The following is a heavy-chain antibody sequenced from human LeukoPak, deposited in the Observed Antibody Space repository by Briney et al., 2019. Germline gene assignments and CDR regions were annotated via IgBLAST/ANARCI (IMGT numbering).Heavy chain of an antibody. D-gene: IGHD5-24*01. V-gene: IGHV3-74*03. J-gene: IGHJ4*02. Sequence: PGGSLRLSCAAAGFTFSNYWMDWVRQVPGKGLVWLSRINTDGTTTTYADSVKGRFTISRDNAKNTLYLLMNSLRADDTVVYYSARDPWGFRAGVKDFWGLGTLVAVSS. CDR1: GFTFSNYW. CDR2: INTDGTTT. CDR3: ARDPWGFRAGVKDF.